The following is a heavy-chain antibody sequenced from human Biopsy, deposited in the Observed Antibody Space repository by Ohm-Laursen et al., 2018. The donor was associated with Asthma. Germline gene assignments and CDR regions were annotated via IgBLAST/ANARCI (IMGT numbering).Heavy chain of an antibody. V-gene: IGHV3-53*01. CDR3: ARAYGGSFFSGSFDI. D-gene: IGHD4-23*01. CDR1: GFTVSTNG. Sequence: LRLSCSASGFTVSTNGMSWVRQPPGKGLEWVSVIYSGGGTYYADSVQGRVTISRDNSKNTLSLQMNSLRADDTAVYYCARAYGGSFFSGSFDIWGQGTMVTVSS. J-gene: IGHJ3*02. CDR2: IYSGGGT.